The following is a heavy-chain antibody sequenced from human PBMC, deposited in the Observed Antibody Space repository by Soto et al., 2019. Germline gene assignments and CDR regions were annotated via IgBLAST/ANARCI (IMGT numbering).Heavy chain of an antibody. J-gene: IGHJ6*02. V-gene: IGHV3-33*01. CDR1: GFTFSSYG. CDR3: ARESGITMVRGVILQTYNYGMDV. CDR2: IWYDGSNK. Sequence: GGSLRLSCAASGFTFSSYGMHWVRQAPGKGLEWVAVIWYDGSNKYYADSVKGRFTISRDNSKNTLYLQMNSLRAEDTAVYYCARESGITMVRGVILQTYNYGMDVWGQGTTVTVSS. D-gene: IGHD3-10*01.